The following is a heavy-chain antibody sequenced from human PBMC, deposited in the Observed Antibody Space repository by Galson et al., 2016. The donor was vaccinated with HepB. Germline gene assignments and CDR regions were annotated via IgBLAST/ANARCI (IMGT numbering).Heavy chain of an antibody. J-gene: IGHJ5*02. CDR1: GFTFGTQS. V-gene: IGHV3-21*06. CDR3: TRGIWALFLKGFFDP. CDR2: ITSTSYDL. D-gene: IGHD3-16*01. Sequence: SLRLSCAASGFTFGTQSMNWVRQAPGKGLEWVASITSTSYDLKYADSVKGRFTISRDNAKNILFLRMNSLRDDDTAVYYCTRGIWALFLKGFFDPWGQGILVTVSS.